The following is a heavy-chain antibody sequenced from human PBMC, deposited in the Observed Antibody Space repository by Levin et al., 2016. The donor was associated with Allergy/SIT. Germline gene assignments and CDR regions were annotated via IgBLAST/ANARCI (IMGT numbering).Heavy chain of an antibody. CDR3: ARHGNYYGSGSYLFDY. D-gene: IGHD3-10*01. J-gene: IGHJ4*02. Sequence: VRQMPGKGLEWMGIIYPGDSDTRYSPSFQGQVTISADKSISTAYLQWSSLKASDTAMYYCARHGNYYGSGSYLFDYWGQGTLVTVSS. V-gene: IGHV5-51*01. CDR2: IYPGDSDT.